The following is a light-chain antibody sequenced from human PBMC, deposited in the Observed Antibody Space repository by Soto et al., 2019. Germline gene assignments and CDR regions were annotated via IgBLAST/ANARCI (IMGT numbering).Light chain of an antibody. CDR2: WAS. CDR1: QSVLYSSNNRDS. CDR3: QQYYSTMYT. J-gene: IGKJ5*01. V-gene: IGKV4-1*01. Sequence: DIVMTQSPDSLAVSLGERATINCKSSQSVLYSSNNRDSLAWYQQKPGLPPKLLIYWASIRASGVPDRFSGGGSGTDFTPTISSLQAEDVAVYYCQQYYSTMYTFGQGTRLEIK.